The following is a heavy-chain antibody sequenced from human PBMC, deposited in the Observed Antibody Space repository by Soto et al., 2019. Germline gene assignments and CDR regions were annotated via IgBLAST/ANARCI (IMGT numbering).Heavy chain of an antibody. CDR1: GFTFSKHY. Sequence: EVQLVVSGGGLVQPGGSLRLSCAASGFTFSKHYMDWVRQAPGKGLEWVGRSRNKANSYTTEYAASVRGRFSISRDDSKNSLYLQMDSLKTEDTAVYYCAVSYGDFLDYWGQGTLITVSS. CDR2: SRNKANSYTT. D-gene: IGHD4-17*01. V-gene: IGHV3-72*01. J-gene: IGHJ4*02. CDR3: AVSYGDFLDY.